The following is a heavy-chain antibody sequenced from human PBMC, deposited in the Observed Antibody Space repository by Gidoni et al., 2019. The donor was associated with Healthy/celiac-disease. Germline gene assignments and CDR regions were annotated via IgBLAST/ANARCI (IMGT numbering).Heavy chain of an antibody. CDR3: AKDWGQVRGVITPG. V-gene: IGHV3-30*18. CDR2: ISYDGSNK. D-gene: IGHD3-10*01. J-gene: IGHJ4*02. CDR1: GFTFSSYG. Sequence: QVQLVESGGGVVQPGRSLRLSCAASGFTFSSYGMHWVRQAPGKGLEWVAVISYDGSNKYYADSVKGRFTISRDNSKNTLYLQMNSLRAEDTAVYYCAKDWGQVRGVITPGWGQGTLVTVSS.